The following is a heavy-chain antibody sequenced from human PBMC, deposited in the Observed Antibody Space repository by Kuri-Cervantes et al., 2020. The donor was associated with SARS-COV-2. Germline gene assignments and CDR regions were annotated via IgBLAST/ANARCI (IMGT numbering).Heavy chain of an antibody. Sequence: ASVKVSCKASGYTFSNHAIHWVRQAPGQGLEWMGWINTATGNTHYSQKFQGRVTITRDTAASTEFMELNSLRSEDTAVYYFAREVGYFDSGRCYGLDAFDIWGQGTMVTVSS. CDR2: INTATGNT. CDR1: GYTFSNHA. CDR3: AREVGYFDSGRCYGLDAFDI. V-gene: IGHV1-3*04. D-gene: IGHD2-2*03. J-gene: IGHJ3*02.